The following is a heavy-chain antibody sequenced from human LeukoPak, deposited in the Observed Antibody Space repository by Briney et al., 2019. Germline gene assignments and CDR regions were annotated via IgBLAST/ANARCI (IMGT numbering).Heavy chain of an antibody. J-gene: IGHJ5*02. V-gene: IGHV4-61*02. CDR1: GGSISSGSYC. CDR3: ASDQFRYDSSGYSA. CDR2: IYTSGST. D-gene: IGHD3-22*01. Sequence: SQTLSLTCTVSGGSISSGSYCWSWIRQPAGKGLEWIGRIYTSGSTNYNPSLKSRVTMSVDTSKNQFSLKLSSVTAADTAVYYCASDQFRYDSSGYSAWGQGTLVTVSS.